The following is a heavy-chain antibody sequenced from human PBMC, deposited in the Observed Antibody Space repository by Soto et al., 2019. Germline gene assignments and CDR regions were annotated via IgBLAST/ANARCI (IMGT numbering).Heavy chain of an antibody. J-gene: IGHJ4*02. CDR1: GFTFSSYA. CDR2: ISGSGGST. V-gene: IGHV3-23*01. D-gene: IGHD1-1*01. CDR3: AKADLERDCFDY. Sequence: EVQLLESGGGLVQPGGSLRLSCAASGFTFSSYAMSWVRQAPGKGLEWVSAISGSGGSTSYADSVKGRFTISRDNSKNPLHLQITSLRAEYTAVYSCAKADLERDCFDYWGQGTMVTVSS.